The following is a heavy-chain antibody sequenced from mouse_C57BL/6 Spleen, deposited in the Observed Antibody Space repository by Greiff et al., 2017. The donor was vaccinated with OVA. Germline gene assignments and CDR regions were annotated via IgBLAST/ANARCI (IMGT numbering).Heavy chain of an antibody. Sequence: VQLQASGAELAKPGASVKLSCKASGYTFTSYWMHWVKQRPGQGLEWIGYLNPSSGYTKYNQKFKDKATLTATKSSSTAYMQLSSLTYDDSAGYYCARSDHYGSSLDYWGQGTTLTVSS. V-gene: IGHV1-7*01. CDR2: LNPSSGYT. CDR1: GYTFTSYW. D-gene: IGHD1-1*01. J-gene: IGHJ2*01. CDR3: ARSDHYGSSLDY.